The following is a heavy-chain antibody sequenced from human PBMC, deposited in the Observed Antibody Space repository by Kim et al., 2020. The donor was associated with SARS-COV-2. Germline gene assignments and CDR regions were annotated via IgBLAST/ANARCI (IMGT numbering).Heavy chain of an antibody. J-gene: IGHJ5*02. CDR3: ARDSGWFDL. D-gene: IGHD3-10*01. CDR1: GFTFSDYW. Sequence: GGSLRLSCAASGFTFSDYWMVWVRQAPGKGLEWVANIKQDGSEKKYVDSVKGRFTISRDNAQNLVHLQMNSLRGEDTAIYYCARDSGWFDLWGQGTLVTVSS. CDR2: IKQDGSEK. V-gene: IGHV3-7*03.